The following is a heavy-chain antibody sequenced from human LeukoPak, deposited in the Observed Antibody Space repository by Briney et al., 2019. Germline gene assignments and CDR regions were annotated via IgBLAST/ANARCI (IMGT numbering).Heavy chain of an antibody. V-gene: IGHV4-34*01. CDR3: ARVGYGMDV. Sequence: PSETLSLTCAVYGGSFSGYYWSWIRQPPGKGLEWIGEINHSGSTNYNPSLKSRVTISVDTSKNQFSLKLSSVTAADTAVYYCARVGYGMDVWAKGPRSPSP. J-gene: IGHJ6*02. CDR2: INHSGST. CDR1: GGSFSGYY.